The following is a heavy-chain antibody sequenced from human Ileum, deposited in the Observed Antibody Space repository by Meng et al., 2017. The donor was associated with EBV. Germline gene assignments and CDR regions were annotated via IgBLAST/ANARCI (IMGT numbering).Heavy chain of an antibody. Sequence: QGQLLQWGAGLSNPRATLSLTCGVYGGSFNGYYWTWIRQPPGKGLEWIGEINHSGSTNYNPSLKSRVIISVDTSKNQFSLNLSSVTAADTAVYYCARGVYGPTTRGREYFIHWGRGTLVTVSS. V-gene: IGHV4-34*01. J-gene: IGHJ1*01. CDR1: GGSFNGYY. CDR3: ARGVYGPTTRGREYFIH. CDR2: INHSGST. D-gene: IGHD2-8*01.